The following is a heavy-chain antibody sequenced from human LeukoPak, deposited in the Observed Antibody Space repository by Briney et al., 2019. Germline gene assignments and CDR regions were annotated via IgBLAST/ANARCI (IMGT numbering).Heavy chain of an antibody. CDR1: GFTFSSYA. J-gene: IGHJ6*02. Sequence: GGSLRLSCAASGFTFSSYAMHWVRQAPGKGLEWVAVISYDGSNKYYADSVKGRFTISRDNSKNTLYLQMNSPRPEDTAVYYCARESVTYYYYGMDVWGQGTTVTVSS. CDR2: ISYDGSNK. V-gene: IGHV3-30*04. CDR3: ARESVTYYYYGMDV.